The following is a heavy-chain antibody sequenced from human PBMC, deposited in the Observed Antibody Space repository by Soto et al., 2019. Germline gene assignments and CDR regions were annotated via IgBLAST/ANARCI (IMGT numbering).Heavy chain of an antibody. CDR3: ARESGMATNPFDY. CDR1: GFTFSSYA. J-gene: IGHJ4*02. V-gene: IGHV3-30-3*01. CDR2: ISYDGSNK. Sequence: GGSLRLSCAASGFTFSSYAMHWVRQAPGKGLEWVAVISYDGSNKYYADSVKGRFTISRDNSKNTLYLQMNSLGAEDTAVYYCARESGMATNPFDYWGQGTLVTVSS. D-gene: IGHD5-12*01.